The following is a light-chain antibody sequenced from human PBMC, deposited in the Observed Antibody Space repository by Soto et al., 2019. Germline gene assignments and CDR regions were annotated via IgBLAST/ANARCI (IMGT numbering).Light chain of an antibody. Sequence: EIVLTQSPGTLSLSPGERATLSCRASQSVSSNYLAWYQQKTGQAPRLLIYGASSRATDITDRFSGSGSGTDFTLTISRLEPEDFAVYFCQQYGSSPTFGGGTKVEIK. V-gene: IGKV3-20*01. J-gene: IGKJ4*01. CDR2: GAS. CDR3: QQYGSSPT. CDR1: QSVSSNY.